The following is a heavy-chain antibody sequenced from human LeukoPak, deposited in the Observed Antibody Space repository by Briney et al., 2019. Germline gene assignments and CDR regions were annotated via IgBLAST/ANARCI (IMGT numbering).Heavy chain of an antibody. V-gene: IGHV4-59*01. CDR3: AREILWGGGLDY. CDR1: GGSISSYY. J-gene: IGHJ4*02. Sequence: SETLSLTCTVSGGSISSYYWSWIRQPPGEGLEWIGYIYYSGSTNYNPSLKSRVTISVDTSKNQFSLKLSSVTAADTAVYYCAREILWGGGLDYWGQGTLVTVSS. CDR2: IYYSGST. D-gene: IGHD2/OR15-2a*01.